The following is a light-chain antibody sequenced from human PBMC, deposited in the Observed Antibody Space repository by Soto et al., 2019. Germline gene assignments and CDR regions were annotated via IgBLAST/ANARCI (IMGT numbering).Light chain of an antibody. CDR3: HLYGWSAQLP. CDR2: GSS. CDR1: QTFINTF. J-gene: IGKJ4*01. Sequence: EIVLTQSPGTLSLSPGERATLSCRASQTFINTFLAWYQHKPGQAPRLLIYGSSTRATGIPDRFSGSASGTDFTLTISRLEPEDFAVYYCHLYGWSAQLPFGGGTRVEFK. V-gene: IGKV3-20*01.